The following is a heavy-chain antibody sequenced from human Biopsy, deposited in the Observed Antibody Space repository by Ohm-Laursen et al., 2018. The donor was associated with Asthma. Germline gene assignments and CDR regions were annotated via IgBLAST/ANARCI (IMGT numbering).Heavy chain of an antibody. CDR3: ARTFHFWSPYHAEHYQL. CDR1: GFTFSSYG. V-gene: IGHV3-30*03. J-gene: IGHJ1*01. CDR2: ISYDGSNK. Sequence: SLRLSCAASGFTFSSYGMYRVRQAPGKGLEWVAVISYDGSNKYYADSVKGRFTISRDNAKNLLFLQMNSLRAEDTAVYYCARTFHFWSPYHAEHYQLWGQGTLVTVSS. D-gene: IGHD3-3*01.